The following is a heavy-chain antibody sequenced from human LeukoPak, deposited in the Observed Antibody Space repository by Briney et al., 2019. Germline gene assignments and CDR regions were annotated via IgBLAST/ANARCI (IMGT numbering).Heavy chain of an antibody. CDR3: ARGRYSRARGDFDY. V-gene: IGHV4-34*01. D-gene: IGHD2-21*01. J-gene: IGHJ4*02. CDR1: GGSFSGYY. Sequence: SETLSLTCAVYGGSFSGYYWSWIRQPPGKGLEWTGEINHSGSTNYNPSLKSRVTISVDTSKNQFSLKLSSVTAADTAVYYCARGRYSRARGDFDYWGQGTLVTVSS. CDR2: INHSGST.